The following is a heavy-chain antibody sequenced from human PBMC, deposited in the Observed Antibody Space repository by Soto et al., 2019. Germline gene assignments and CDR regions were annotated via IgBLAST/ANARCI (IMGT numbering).Heavy chain of an antibody. D-gene: IGHD6-13*01. CDR3: ARVRVRIAAAGIRLAHAFDI. Sequence: QVQLQESGPGLVKPSQTLSLTCTVSGVSISSGGYYWSWIRQHPGKGLEWIGYIYYRGSTYYNTSLKSRVTISVDTSKNQFSLKLSSVTAADTAVYYCARVRVRIAAAGIRLAHAFDIWGQGTMVTVSS. J-gene: IGHJ3*02. V-gene: IGHV4-31*03. CDR2: IYYRGST. CDR1: GVSISSGGYY.